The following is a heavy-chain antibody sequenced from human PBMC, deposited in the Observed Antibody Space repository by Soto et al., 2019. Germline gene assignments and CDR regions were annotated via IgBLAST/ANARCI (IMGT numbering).Heavy chain of an antibody. J-gene: IGHJ6*02. CDR3: ARDRSGSSGYYGMDV. CDR2: IYSDGST. D-gene: IGHD3-10*01. CDR1: GFTVSSNY. Sequence: GGSLRLSCAASGFTVSSNYMCWVRQAPGKGLEWVSVIYSDGSTYYADSVKGRFTISRDNSKNMLYLQMNSLRAEDTAVYYCARDRSGSSGYYGMDVWGQGTTVTVSS. V-gene: IGHV3-53*01.